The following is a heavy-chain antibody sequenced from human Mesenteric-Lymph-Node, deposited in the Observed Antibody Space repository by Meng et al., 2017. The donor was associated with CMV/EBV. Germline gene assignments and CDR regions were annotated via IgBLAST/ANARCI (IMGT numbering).Heavy chain of an antibody. CDR2: INWNGDST. J-gene: IGHJ6*02. D-gene: IGHD2-2*01. V-gene: IGHV3-20*04. CDR3: ARWGEYCSSTSCFDYYYYGMDV. CDR1: GFSFDDYT. Sequence: GESLKISCAASGFSFDDYTMSWVRQVPGKGLAWVSYINWNGDSTVYADSVKGRFTISRDNAKNSLYLQMNSLRAEDTAVYYCARWGEYCSSTSCFDYYYYGMDVWGQGTTVTVSS.